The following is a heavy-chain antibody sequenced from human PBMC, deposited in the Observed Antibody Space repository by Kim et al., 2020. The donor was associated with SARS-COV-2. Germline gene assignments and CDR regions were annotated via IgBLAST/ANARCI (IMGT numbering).Heavy chain of an antibody. V-gene: IGHV1-69*04. Sequence: SVKVSCKASGGTFSSYAISWVRQAPGQGLEWMGRIIPILGIAKYAQKFQGRVTITADKSTSTAYMELSSLRSEDTAVYYCARLGGSYGSDAFDIWGQGT. J-gene: IGHJ3*02. D-gene: IGHD1-26*01. CDR2: IIPILGIA. CDR1: GGTFSSYA. CDR3: ARLGGSYGSDAFDI.